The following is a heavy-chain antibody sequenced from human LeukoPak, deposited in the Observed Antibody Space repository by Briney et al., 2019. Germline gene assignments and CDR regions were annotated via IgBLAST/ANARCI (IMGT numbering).Heavy chain of an antibody. V-gene: IGHV4-39*07. CDR1: DGSISSSSYY. CDR3: ARHRRGRIDILTGYYMMNRLGWFDP. J-gene: IGHJ5*02. CDR2: IYHSGST. Sequence: SETLSLTCTVSDGSISSSSYYWGWIRQPPGKGLEWIGCIYHSGSTNYNPSLKSRVTISVDTSKNQFSLKLSSVTAADTAVYYCARHRRGRIDILTGYYMMNRLGWFDPWGQGTLVTVSS. D-gene: IGHD3-9*01.